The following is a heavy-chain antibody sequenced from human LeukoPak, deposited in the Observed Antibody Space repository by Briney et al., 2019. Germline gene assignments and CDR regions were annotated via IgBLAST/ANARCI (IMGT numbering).Heavy chain of an antibody. CDR1: GFTFSSYA. J-gene: IGHJ5*02. CDR2: ISGSGGST. CDR3: AKVESRYSPPNGFDP. D-gene: IGHD3-9*01. V-gene: IGHV3-23*01. Sequence: GGSLRLSCAASGFTFSSYAMSWVRQAPGKGLEWISSISGSGGSTYYADSVKGRFTISKDTSKNTPYLQMNSLRAEDTAVYYCAKVESRYSPPNGFDPCGQGTLVTVSS.